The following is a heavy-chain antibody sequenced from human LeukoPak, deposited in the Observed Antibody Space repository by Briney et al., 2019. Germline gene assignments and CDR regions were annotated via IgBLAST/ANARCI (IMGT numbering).Heavy chain of an antibody. J-gene: IGHJ4*02. V-gene: IGHV4-30-4*01. CDR3: ASLAYCGGDCFHRASFDY. CDR2: IYYSGST. CDR1: GGSISSGDNY. D-gene: IGHD2-21*02. Sequence: SQTLSLTCTVSGGSISSGDNYWSWIRQPPGKGLEWIGYIYYSGSTYYNPSLKSRVTISVDTSKNQFSLKLSSVTAADTAVYYCASLAYCGGDCFHRASFDYWGQGTLVTVSS.